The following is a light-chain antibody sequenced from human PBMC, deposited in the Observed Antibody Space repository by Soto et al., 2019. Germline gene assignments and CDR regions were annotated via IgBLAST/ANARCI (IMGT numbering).Light chain of an antibody. CDR1: SSNIGAGYD. J-gene: IGLJ3*02. V-gene: IGLV1-40*01. Sequence: QSVLTQPPSVSGAPGQRVTISCTGSSSNIGAGYDVHWYQQLPGTAPKLLIYCNSNRPSGVPDRFSGSKSGTSASLAITGLQAEDEAEYYCQSYDSSLSGWVFGGGTKLTVL. CDR2: CNS. CDR3: QSYDSSLSGWV.